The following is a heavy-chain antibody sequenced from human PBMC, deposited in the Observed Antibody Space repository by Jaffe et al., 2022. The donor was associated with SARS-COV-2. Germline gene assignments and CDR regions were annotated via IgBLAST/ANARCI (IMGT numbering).Heavy chain of an antibody. D-gene: IGHD3-9*01. CDR2: IWYDGSNK. CDR1: GFTFSSYG. Sequence: QVQLVESGGGVVQPGRSLRLSCAASGFTFSSYGMHWVRQAPGKGLEWVAVIWYDGSNKYYADSVKGRFTISRDNSKNTLYLQMNSLRAEDTAVYYCARDPDILTGYGFRLVMGLGMDVWGQGTTVTVSS. CDR3: ARDPDILTGYGFRLVMGLGMDV. J-gene: IGHJ6*02. V-gene: IGHV3-33*01.